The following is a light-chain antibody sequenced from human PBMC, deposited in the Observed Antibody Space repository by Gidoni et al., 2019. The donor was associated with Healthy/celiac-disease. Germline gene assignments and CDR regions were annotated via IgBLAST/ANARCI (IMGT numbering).Light chain of an antibody. J-gene: IGKJ2*01. V-gene: IGKV2-30*01. CDR3: MQGTHWPYA. CDR2: KVS. CDR1: QSLGYSDGNTY. Sequence: DVVMTPSPLSLPVTLGQPASISCRSSQSLGYSDGNTYLNLFQQRPGQSPRRLIYKVSNRDSGVPDRVSGRWSGTDFTLKINRVEAWNVGVYYFMQGTHWPYAFGQGTKLEIK.